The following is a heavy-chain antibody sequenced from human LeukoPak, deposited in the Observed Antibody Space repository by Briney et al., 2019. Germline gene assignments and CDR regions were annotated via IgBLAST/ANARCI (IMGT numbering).Heavy chain of an antibody. J-gene: IGHJ3*02. CDR2: INPNSGGT. CDR3: ARGKDWTMNAFDI. CDR1: GYTFTGYY. Sequence: ASVKVSCKASGYTFTGYYMHWVRQAPGQGLEWMGRINPNSGGTNYAQKFQGRVTKTRDTSISTAYMELSRLRSDDTAVYYCARGKDWTMNAFDIWGQGTMVTVSS. D-gene: IGHD3-22*01. V-gene: IGHV1-2*06.